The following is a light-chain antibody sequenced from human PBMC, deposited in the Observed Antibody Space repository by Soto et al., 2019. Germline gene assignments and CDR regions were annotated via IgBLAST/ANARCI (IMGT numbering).Light chain of an antibody. CDR2: DAS. CDR1: QSNSSW. J-gene: IGKJ1*01. Sequence: MTQSPSSVSASVGDRVTITSLASQSNSSWLAWYQQKPGKAPKLLIYDASSLESGVPSRFSGSGSGTEFTLTISSLQPDDFATYYCQQYNSYPGTFGQGTKVDIK. CDR3: QQYNSYPGT. V-gene: IGKV1-5*01.